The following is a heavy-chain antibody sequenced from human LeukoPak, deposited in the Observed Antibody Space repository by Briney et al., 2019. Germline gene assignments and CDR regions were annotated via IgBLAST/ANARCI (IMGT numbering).Heavy chain of an antibody. CDR3: ATYRQVLLPFES. D-gene: IGHD2-8*02. Sequence: GGSLRLSCAASGFTFSTFAMIWVRQPPGKGLEWVSSIFPSGGEIRYADSVRGRFTISRDNSKSTLSLQMNSLRAEDTAIYYCATYRQVLLPFESWGQGTQVTVSS. CDR2: IFPSGGEI. V-gene: IGHV3-23*01. CDR1: GFTFSTFA. J-gene: IGHJ4*02.